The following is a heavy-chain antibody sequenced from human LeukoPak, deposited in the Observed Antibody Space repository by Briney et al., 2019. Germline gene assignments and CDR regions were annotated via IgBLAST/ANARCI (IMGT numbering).Heavy chain of an antibody. V-gene: IGHV5-51*01. CDR3: ARLAGSSGWYGSGDY. CDR1: GDSFSSYW. D-gene: IGHD6-19*01. J-gene: IGHJ4*02. Sequence: HGESLKISCKGSGDSFSSYWIGWVRQMPGKGLEWMGIIYPGDSYTKYSPSFQGQVTMSADKSISTAYLQWSSLKASDTAIYYCARLAGSSGWYGSGDYWGQGTLVTVSS. CDR2: IYPGDSYT.